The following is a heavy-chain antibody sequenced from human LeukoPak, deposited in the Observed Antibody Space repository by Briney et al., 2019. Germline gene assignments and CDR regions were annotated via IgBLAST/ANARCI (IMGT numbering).Heavy chain of an antibody. V-gene: IGHV3-13*01. J-gene: IGHJ4*02. CDR3: VRTNGETYYDY. D-gene: IGHD2-8*01. CDR1: GFIFTDYD. CDR2: FGIAGDT. Sequence: GGSLRLSCAASGFIFTDYDLHWVRQPPGKGLEWVSVFGIAGDTYYADSVKGRFTISRDAAKNSLYLQMNNLRAGDTAVYYCVRTNGETYYDYWGQGTLVTVSS.